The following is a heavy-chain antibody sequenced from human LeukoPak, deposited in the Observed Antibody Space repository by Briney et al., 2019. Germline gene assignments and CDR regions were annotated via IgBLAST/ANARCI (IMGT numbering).Heavy chain of an antibody. D-gene: IGHD1-7*01. CDR3: ARMGFNWNYVIDY. CDR1: GVSISNSY. V-gene: IGHV4-59*01. J-gene: IGHJ4*02. Sequence: PSETLSLACTVSGVSISNSYWSWIRQPPGKGLEWIGYIYYTGSPNYNPSLKSRVTMSVDKSKNQFSLKLSSVTAADAAVHYCARMGFNWNYVIDYWGQGTLVTVSS. CDR2: IYYTGSP.